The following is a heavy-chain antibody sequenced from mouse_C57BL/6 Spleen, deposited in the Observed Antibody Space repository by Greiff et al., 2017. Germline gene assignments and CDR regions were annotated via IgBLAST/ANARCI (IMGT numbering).Heavy chain of an antibody. V-gene: IGHV1-18*01. CDR3: ARRKGSGYAYYFDY. CDR1: GYTFTDYN. Sequence: VQLQQSGPELVKPGASVKIPCKASGYTFTDYNMDWVKQSHGKSLEWIGDINPNNGGTIYNQKFKGKATLTVDKSSSTAYMELRSLTSEDTAVYYCARRKGSGYAYYFDYWGQGTTLTVSS. J-gene: IGHJ2*01. CDR2: INPNNGGT. D-gene: IGHD3-2*02.